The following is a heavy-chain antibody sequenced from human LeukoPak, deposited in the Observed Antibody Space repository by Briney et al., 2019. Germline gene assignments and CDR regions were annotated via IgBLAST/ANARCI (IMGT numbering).Heavy chain of an antibody. CDR2: IYSGGNT. CDR3: ARGIGSQLRSGWFDP. J-gene: IGHJ5*02. D-gene: IGHD3-3*01. Sequence: PGGSLRLSCAASGFTVSSNYMSWVRQAPGKGLEWVSVIYSGGNTYYADPVEGRFTMSRDNSKNTLYLQMNSLRAEDTAVYYCARGIGSQLRSGWFDPWGQGTLVTVSS. V-gene: IGHV3-66*01. CDR1: GFTVSSNY.